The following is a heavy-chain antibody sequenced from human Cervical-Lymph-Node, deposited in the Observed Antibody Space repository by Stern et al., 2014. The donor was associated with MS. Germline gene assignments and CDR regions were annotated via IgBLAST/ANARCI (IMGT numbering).Heavy chain of an antibody. J-gene: IGHJ3*02. CDR2: IVVGSGNT. V-gene: IGHV1-58*01. Sequence: QLVESGPEVKKPGTSVKVSCKASGFTFTSSAVQWVRQARGQRLEWIGWIVVGSGNTNYAQKIQERVTITRDMSTSTAYMELSSLRSEDTAVYYCAAINDYYDSSGYDAFDIWGQGTMVTVSS. CDR1: GFTFTSSA. D-gene: IGHD3-22*01. CDR3: AAINDYYDSSGYDAFDI.